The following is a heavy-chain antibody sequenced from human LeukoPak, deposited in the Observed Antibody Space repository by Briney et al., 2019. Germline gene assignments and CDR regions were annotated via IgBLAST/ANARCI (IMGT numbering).Heavy chain of an antibody. Sequence: SETLSLTCTVSGGSISSSSYYWGWIRQPPGKGLEWVGSIYYSGSTYYNPSLKSRVTISVDTSKNQFSLKLSSVTAADTAVYYCARARPYYYDSSGYYLDYWGQGTLVTVSS. D-gene: IGHD3-22*01. V-gene: IGHV4-39*07. J-gene: IGHJ4*02. CDR3: ARARPYYYDSSGYYLDY. CDR1: GGSISSSSYY. CDR2: IYYSGST.